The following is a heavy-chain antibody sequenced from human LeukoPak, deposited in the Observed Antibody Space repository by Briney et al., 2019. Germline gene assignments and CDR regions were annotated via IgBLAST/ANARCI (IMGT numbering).Heavy chain of an antibody. CDR3: AKDPTWIQFGFDY. CDR1: RFSFASYA. J-gene: IGHJ4*02. D-gene: IGHD5-18*01. V-gene: IGHV3-23*01. Sequence: TGGSLRLSCEGSRFSFASYAMSWVRQAPGKGLEWVSAISGSGGSTYYADSVKGRFTISRDNSKNTLYLQMNSLRAEDTAVYYCAKDPTWIQFGFDYWGQGTLVTVSS. CDR2: ISGSGGST.